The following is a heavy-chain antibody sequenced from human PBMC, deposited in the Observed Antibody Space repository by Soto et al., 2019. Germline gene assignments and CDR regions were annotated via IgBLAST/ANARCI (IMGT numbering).Heavy chain of an antibody. CDR2: IIPIFGTA. J-gene: IGHJ5*02. CDR1: GGTFSSYA. D-gene: IGHD2-2*01. V-gene: IGHV1-69*13. CDR3: ARALVVPAAFNWFDP. Sequence: SVKVSCKASGGTFSSYAISWVRQAPGQGLEWMGGIIPIFGTANYAQKFQGRVTITADESTSTAYMELSSLRSEDTAVYYCARALVVPAAFNWFDPWGQGTLVTVSS.